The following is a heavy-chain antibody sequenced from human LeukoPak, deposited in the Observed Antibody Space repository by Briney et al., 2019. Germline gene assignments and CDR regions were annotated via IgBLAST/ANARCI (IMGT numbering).Heavy chain of an antibody. CDR2: ISGSGGST. CDR1: GFTFSSYA. V-gene: IGHV3-23*01. CDR3: ANAGYDFWTPDY. J-gene: IGHJ4*02. D-gene: IGHD3-3*01. Sequence: GGSLRLSCAASGFTFSSYAMSWVRQAPGKGLEWVSAISGSGGSTYYADSVKGRFTISRDNSKNTLYLQMNSLRAEDTAVYYCANAGYDFWTPDYWGQGTLVTVSS.